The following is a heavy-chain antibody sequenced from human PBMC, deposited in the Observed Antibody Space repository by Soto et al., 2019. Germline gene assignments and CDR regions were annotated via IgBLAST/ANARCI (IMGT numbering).Heavy chain of an antibody. CDR1: GYSFTSYW. Sequence: GESLKISCKGSGYSFTSYWIGWVRQMPGKGLEWMGIIYPGDSDTRYSPSFQGQVTISADKSISTAYLQWSSLKASDTAMYYCARFTGSSSSLYYYYYMDVWGKGTTVTVSS. J-gene: IGHJ6*03. D-gene: IGHD6-13*01. V-gene: IGHV5-51*01. CDR2: IYPGDSDT. CDR3: ARFTGSSSSLYYYYYMDV.